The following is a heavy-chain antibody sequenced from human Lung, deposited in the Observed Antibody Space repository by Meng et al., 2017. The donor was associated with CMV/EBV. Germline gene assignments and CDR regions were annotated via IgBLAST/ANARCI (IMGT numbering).Heavy chain of an antibody. J-gene: IGHJ4*02. CDR1: GYTFGSYG. CDR3: ASGTPGRSYCDY. CDR2: FVNYVDT. Sequence: QVHHRQSGPAVKKPGASVRVSCKASGYTFGSYGICWVRQAPGQGLEWMGWFVNYVDTYPAPKFQGRVTMTTDTHTNTAFMELRSLTSDDTAVYYCASGTPGRSYCDYWGQGTLVTVSS. D-gene: IGHD2-15*01. V-gene: IGHV1-18*01.